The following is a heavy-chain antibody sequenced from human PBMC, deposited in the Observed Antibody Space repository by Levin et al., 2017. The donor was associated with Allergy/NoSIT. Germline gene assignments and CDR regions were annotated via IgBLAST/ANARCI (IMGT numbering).Heavy chain of an antibody. D-gene: IGHD1-14*01. CDR1: GFTVSSNY. CDR2: IYSGGST. Sequence: GGSLRLSCAASGFTVSSNYMSWVRQAPGKGLEWVSVIYSGGSTYYADSVKGRFTISRDNSKNTLYLQMNSLRAEDTAVYYCARDIRHGSYWYFDLWGRGTLVTVSS. J-gene: IGHJ2*01. V-gene: IGHV3-53*01. CDR3: ARDIRHGSYWYFDL.